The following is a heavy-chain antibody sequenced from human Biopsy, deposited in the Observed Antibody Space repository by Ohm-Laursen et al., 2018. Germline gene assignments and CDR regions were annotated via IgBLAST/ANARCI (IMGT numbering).Heavy chain of an antibody. CDR1: GFTFSSYA. CDR3: ARDRYYGSESYYSHYNMDV. V-gene: IGHV3-23*01. D-gene: IGHD3-10*01. CDR2: ISGNSDII. J-gene: IGHJ6*02. Sequence: GSLRLSCAASGFTFSSYAMTWFRQAPGKGLEWVSTISGNSDIIYDTDSVKGRFTISRDNSKNTVYLQMNSLRAADTAVYYCARDRYYGSESYYSHYNMDVWGQGTTVTVSS.